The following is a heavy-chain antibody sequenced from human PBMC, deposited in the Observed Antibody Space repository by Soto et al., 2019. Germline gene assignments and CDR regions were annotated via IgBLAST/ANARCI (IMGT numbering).Heavy chain of an antibody. CDR2: IYSGGST. Sequence: PGGSLRLSCAASGFTVSSNYMSWVRQAPGKGLEWVSVIYSGGSTYYADSVKGRFTISRDNSKNTLYLQMNSLRAEDTAVYYCARGQYCSGGSCDYYYYGMDVWGQGTTVTVSS. D-gene: IGHD2-15*01. J-gene: IGHJ6*02. V-gene: IGHV3-53*05. CDR1: GFTVSSNY. CDR3: ARGQYCSGGSCDYYYYGMDV.